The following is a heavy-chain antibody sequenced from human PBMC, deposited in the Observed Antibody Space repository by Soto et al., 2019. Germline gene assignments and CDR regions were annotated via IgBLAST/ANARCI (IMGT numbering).Heavy chain of an antibody. J-gene: IGHJ4*02. CDR3: TSGYYHDSSGYSDY. CDR1: GFTFSGSA. V-gene: IGHV3-73*01. D-gene: IGHD3-22*01. Sequence: GGSLRLSCAASGFTFSGSAMHWVRQASGKGLEWVGRIRSKANSYATAYAASVKGRFTISRDDSKNTEYLQMNSLKTEDTAVYYWTSGYYHDSSGYSDYWGQGTLVTVSS. CDR2: IRSKANSYAT.